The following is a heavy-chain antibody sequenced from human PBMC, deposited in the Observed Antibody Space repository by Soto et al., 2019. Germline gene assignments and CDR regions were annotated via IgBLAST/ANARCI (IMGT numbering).Heavy chain of an antibody. J-gene: IGHJ6*02. D-gene: IGHD5-18*01. CDR3: ARDRRRSADTAMVRGGMDV. CDR2: IYYSGST. Sequence: QVQLQESGPGLVKPSETLSLTCTVSGGSISSYYWSWIRQPPGKGLEWIGYIYYSGSTNYNPSLKSRVTISVDTSKNQFSLKLSSVTAADTAVYYCARDRRRSADTAMVRGGMDVWGQGTTVTVSS. V-gene: IGHV4-59*01. CDR1: GGSISSYY.